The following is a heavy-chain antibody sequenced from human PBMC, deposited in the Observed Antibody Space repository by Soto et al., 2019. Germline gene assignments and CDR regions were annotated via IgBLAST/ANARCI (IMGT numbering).Heavy chain of an antibody. Sequence: ASVKVSCKASGYTFTSYDIYWVRQATGQGLEWMGWMNPSTGNSGYAQKFQGRVTMTSDTSISTAHMELSSLRSEDTAVYYCARRAETNGWNGFGADKYYFEFWGQGTLVTVSS. J-gene: IGHJ4*02. CDR3: ARRAETNGWNGFGADKYYFEF. D-gene: IGHD1-1*01. V-gene: IGHV1-8*01. CDR1: GYTFTSYD. CDR2: MNPSTGNS.